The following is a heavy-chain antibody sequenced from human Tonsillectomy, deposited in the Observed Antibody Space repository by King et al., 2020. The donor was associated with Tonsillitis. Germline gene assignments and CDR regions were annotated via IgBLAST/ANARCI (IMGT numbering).Heavy chain of an antibody. CDR3: SRGGSFYYDSSAESDYFHHYMDV. J-gene: IGHJ6*03. V-gene: IGHV4-34*01. D-gene: IGHD3-22*01. Sequence: VQLQQWGAGLLKPSETLSLTCAVYGGSFGNYFWSWVRQPPGKGLEWIGEIDHSGITNYNPSLKSRVTISVDTSKSQFSLKLTSVTAADTPVYYCSRGGSFYYDSSAESDYFHHYMDV. CDR1: GGSFGNYF. CDR2: IDHSGIT.